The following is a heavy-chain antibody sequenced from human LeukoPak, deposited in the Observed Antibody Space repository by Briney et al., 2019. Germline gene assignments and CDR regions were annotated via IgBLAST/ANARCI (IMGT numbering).Heavy chain of an antibody. Sequence: SGGSLRLSCAASGFTFSSYAMSWVRQAPGKGLEWVSAISGSGGSTYYADSVKGRFTISRDNSKNTLYLQMNSLRAEDTAVYYCAKVIGYYCDSSGYYDYWGQGTLVTVSS. CDR2: ISGSGGST. J-gene: IGHJ4*02. CDR3: AKVIGYYCDSSGYYDY. D-gene: IGHD3-22*01. CDR1: GFTFSSYA. V-gene: IGHV3-23*01.